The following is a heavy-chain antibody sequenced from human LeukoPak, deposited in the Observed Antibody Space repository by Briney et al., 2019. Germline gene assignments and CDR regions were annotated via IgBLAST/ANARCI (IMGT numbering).Heavy chain of an antibody. CDR1: GGSISSYY. J-gene: IGHJ4*02. Sequence: MASETLSLTCTVSGGSISSYYWSWIRQPPGKGLEWIGYIYYSGSTNYNPSLKSRVTISVDTSKNQFSLKLSSVTAADTAVYYCGLRLGELSPVYYWGQGTLVTVSS. CDR3: GLRLGELSPVYY. CDR2: IYYSGST. D-gene: IGHD3-16*02. V-gene: IGHV4-59*08.